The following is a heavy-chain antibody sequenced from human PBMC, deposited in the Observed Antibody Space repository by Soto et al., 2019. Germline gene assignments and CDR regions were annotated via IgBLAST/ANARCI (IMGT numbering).Heavy chain of an antibody. CDR3: ARGHEITFGGVIVPSPFDY. V-gene: IGHV4-34*01. CDR2: INHSGST. D-gene: IGHD3-16*02. Sequence: QVQLQQWGAGLLKPSETLSLTCAVYGGSFSGYYWSWIRQPPGKGLEWIGEINHSGSTNYNPSLKSRVTISVDTSKNQFSLKLSSVTAADTAVYYCARGHEITFGGVIVPSPFDYWGQGTLVTVSS. CDR1: GGSFSGYY. J-gene: IGHJ4*02.